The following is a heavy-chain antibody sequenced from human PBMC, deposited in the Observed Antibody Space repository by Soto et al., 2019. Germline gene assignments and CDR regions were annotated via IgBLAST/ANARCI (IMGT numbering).Heavy chain of an antibody. Sequence: QVQLQQWGAGLLKPSETLSLNCAVTGGSLSGYYWSWIRQPPGKGLEWIGEVKDGGHTNYSPSLRGRVIISSDASNKQFSLRLNSVTAADTGVYYCARGQEGVVATHWDQGSLVTVSS. D-gene: IGHD5-12*01. CDR2: VKDGGHT. CDR1: GGSLSGYY. J-gene: IGHJ4*02. CDR3: ARGQEGVVATH. V-gene: IGHV4-34*01.